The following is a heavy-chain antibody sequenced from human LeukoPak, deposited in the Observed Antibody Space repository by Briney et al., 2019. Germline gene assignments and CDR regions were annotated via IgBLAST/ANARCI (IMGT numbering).Heavy chain of an antibody. V-gene: IGHV3-15*07. D-gene: IGHD1-20*01. CDR1: GFTFTNAW. J-gene: IGHJ4*02. CDR2: IKSKADGETI. Sequence: GGSLRLSRAASGFTFTNAWMNWVRQAPGKGLEWVGRIKSKADGETIDYAAPVKGRFTFSRDDSKDMLYLQMNSLKSEDTAVYYCSTLTSRGLSDSWGQGTLVTVSS. CDR3: STLTSRGLSDS.